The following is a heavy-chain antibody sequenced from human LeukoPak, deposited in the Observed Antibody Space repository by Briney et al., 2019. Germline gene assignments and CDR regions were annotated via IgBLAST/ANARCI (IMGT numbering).Heavy chain of an antibody. Sequence: GGSLRLSCAASGFSFSGYWMTWVRQAPGKGGEWVDNIKGDGSEKYYADFVKGRFTISRDNAKNSLDLQMNSQSAEDTAVYYCARRGSTDYWGQGTLVTVSS. J-gene: IGHJ4*02. CDR1: GFSFSGYW. V-gene: IGHV3-7*03. CDR3: ARRGSTDY. D-gene: IGHD2/OR15-2a*01. CDR2: IKGDGSEK.